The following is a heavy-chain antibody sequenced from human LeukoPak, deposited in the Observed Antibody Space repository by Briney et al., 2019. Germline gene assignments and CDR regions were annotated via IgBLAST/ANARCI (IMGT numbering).Heavy chain of an antibody. CDR1: GFPFSSYE. J-gene: IGHJ5*02. CDR3: AREKIPALVFDP. V-gene: IGHV3-48*03. Sequence: PGRSLRLSCAASGFPFSSYEMHWLRQAPGKGLEWVAHISGSSGNILYSDSVKGRFSVSRDNANNLLYLQMNSLRVEDTAVYYCAREKIPALVFDPWGQETLVAVSP. D-gene: IGHD6-13*01. CDR2: ISGSSGNI.